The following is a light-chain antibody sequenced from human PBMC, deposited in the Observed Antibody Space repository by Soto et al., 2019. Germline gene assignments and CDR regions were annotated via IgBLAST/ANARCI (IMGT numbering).Light chain of an antibody. CDR1: QSVRTS. CDR2: DAS. Sequence: EVVLTQSPATLSLSPGERATLSCRASQSVRTSLVWYQQKPGQAPRLLIYDASKRATGVPARFSGSGSGTDFSLTISSLEPEDFAYYYCQQRSNGFTFGGGTRWGS. V-gene: IGKV3-11*01. CDR3: QQRSNGFT. J-gene: IGKJ4*01.